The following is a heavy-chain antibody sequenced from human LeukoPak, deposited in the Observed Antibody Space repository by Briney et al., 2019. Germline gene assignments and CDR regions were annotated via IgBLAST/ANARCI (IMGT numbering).Heavy chain of an antibody. CDR2: ISYDGSNK. Sequence: GRSLRLSCAASGFTFSSYGMHWVRQAPGKGLEWVAVISYDGSNKYYADSVKGRFTISRDNSKNTLYLQMNSLRAEDTAVYYCAKDFLIGSGTNYYGMDVWGQGTTVTVSS. CDR3: AKDFLIGSGTNYYGMDV. D-gene: IGHD2/OR15-2a*01. CDR1: GFTFSSYG. V-gene: IGHV3-30*18. J-gene: IGHJ6*02.